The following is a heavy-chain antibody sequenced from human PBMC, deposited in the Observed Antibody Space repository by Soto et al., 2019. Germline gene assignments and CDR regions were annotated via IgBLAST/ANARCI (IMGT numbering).Heavy chain of an antibody. CDR1: GYTFTSYG. J-gene: IGHJ4*02. CDR3: ARVHITIFGVVVGSFDY. D-gene: IGHD3-3*01. V-gene: IGHV1-18*01. CDR2: ISAYNGNT. Sequence: ASVKVSCKASGYTFTSYGISWVRQAPGQGLEWMGWISAYNGNTNYAQKLQGRVTMTTDTSTSTAYMELRSLRSDDTAVYCCARVHITIFGVVVGSFDYWGQGTLVTVSS.